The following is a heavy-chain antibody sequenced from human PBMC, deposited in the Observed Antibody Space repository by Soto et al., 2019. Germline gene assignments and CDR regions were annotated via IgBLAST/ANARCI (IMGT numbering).Heavy chain of an antibody. CDR3: ASRKSSPYFDY. Sequence: QVQLQESGPGLVKPSQTLSLTCTVSGGSFSSGDYYWAWIRQPPGKGLEWIGNIYYSGSTYYNPSLKSRVAISVDTSKNHFSLKLSSVTAEDTAVYYCASRKSSPYFDYWGQGTLVTVSS. CDR2: IYYSGST. J-gene: IGHJ4*02. D-gene: IGHD3-10*01. V-gene: IGHV4-30-4*01. CDR1: GGSFSSGDYY.